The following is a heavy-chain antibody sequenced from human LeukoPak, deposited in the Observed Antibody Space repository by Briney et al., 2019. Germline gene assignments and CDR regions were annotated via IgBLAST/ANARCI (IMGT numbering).Heavy chain of an antibody. J-gene: IGHJ5*02. V-gene: IGHV4-38-2*02. CDR3: ARDRIDYDFWSGYAYNWFDP. Sequence: PSETLSLTCAVSGYSISSGYYWGWIRQPPGKGLEWTGSIYHSGSTYYNPSLQSRVTISVDTSKNQFSLKLSSVPAADTDVYYCARDRIDYDFWSGYAYNWFDPWGQGTLVTVSP. D-gene: IGHD3-3*01. CDR1: GYSISSGYY. CDR2: IYHSGST.